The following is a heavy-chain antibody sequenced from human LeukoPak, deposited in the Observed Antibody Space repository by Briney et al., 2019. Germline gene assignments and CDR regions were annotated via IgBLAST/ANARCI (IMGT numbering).Heavy chain of an antibody. CDR1: GFTFSSYA. CDR3: AKYDFWSGYPYYFDD. CDR2: ISGSGGST. D-gene: IGHD3-3*01. V-gene: IGHV3-23*01. Sequence: GGSLRLSCAASGFTFSSYAMSWVRQAPGKGLEWVSAISGSGGSTYYADSVKGRFTISRDNSKNTLYPQMNSLRAKDTAVYYCAKYDFWSGYPYYFDDWGHGTMVTVAS. J-gene: IGHJ4*01.